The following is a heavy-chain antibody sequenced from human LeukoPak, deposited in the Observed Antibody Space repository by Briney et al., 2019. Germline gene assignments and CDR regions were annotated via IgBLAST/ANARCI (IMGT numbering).Heavy chain of an antibody. CDR3: ARPRPAFDI. CDR1: RFTFSIYN. D-gene: IGHD6-6*01. V-gene: IGHV3-21*01. J-gene: IGHJ3*02. Sequence: PGGSLRLSCAASRFTFSIYNMNWLRQARGEGVEWVSSISSSSSYIYYADSVKGRFTISRDNAKNSLYLQMNSLRAEDTAVYYCARPRPAFDIWGQGTMVTVSS. CDR2: ISSSSSYI.